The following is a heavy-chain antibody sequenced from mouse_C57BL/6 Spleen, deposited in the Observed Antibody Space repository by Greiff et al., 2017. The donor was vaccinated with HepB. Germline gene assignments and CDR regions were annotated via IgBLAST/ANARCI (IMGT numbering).Heavy chain of an antibody. CDR2: IYPGSGNT. D-gene: IGHD4-1*01. Sequence: QVQLQQSGAELVRPGASVKLSCQASGYTLTDYYINWVKQTPGQGLEWIARIYPGSGNTYSNEKFKGKATLTAEKSSITAYMQLSSLTSKESAVYFCARDWDAAYWGQGTLVTVSA. J-gene: IGHJ3*01. CDR3: ARDWDAAY. V-gene: IGHV1-76*01. CDR1: GYTLTDYY.